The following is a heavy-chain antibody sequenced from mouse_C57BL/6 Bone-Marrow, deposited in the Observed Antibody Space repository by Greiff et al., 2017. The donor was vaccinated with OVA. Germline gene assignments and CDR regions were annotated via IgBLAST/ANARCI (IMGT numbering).Heavy chain of an antibody. Sequence: QVQLQQSGAELAKPGASVKLSCKASGYTFTSYWMHWVKQRPGQGLEWIGYINPSSGYTKYNQKFKDKATLTADKSSSTAYMQLSSLTYEDSAVYYCASVNYDWYFDVWGTGTTVTVSS. CDR1: GYTFTSYW. J-gene: IGHJ1*03. V-gene: IGHV1-7*01. D-gene: IGHD2-1*01. CDR2: INPSSGYT. CDR3: ASVNYDWYFDV.